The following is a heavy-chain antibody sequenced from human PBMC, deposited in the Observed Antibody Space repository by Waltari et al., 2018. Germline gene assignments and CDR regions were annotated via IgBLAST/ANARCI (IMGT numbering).Heavy chain of an antibody. CDR1: GFPLSSYS. CDR2: ISGDGRYV. Sequence: EMQLVESGGGLVKPGESLRLSCAASGFPLSSYSLNWVRQRPGKGLEWVASISGDGRYVYYADSVKGRLTVSSDKAKNVLFLQVSSLTVEDTAVYYCARDSGGTIFGVGNWFDPWGQGTLVSVSS. V-gene: IGHV3-21*02. D-gene: IGHD3-3*01. CDR3: ARDSGGTIFGVGNWFDP. J-gene: IGHJ5*02.